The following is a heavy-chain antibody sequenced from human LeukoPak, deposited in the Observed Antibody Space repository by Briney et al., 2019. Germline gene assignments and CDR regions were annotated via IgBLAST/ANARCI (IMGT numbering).Heavy chain of an antibody. V-gene: IGHV4-39*01. J-gene: IGHJ4*02. CDR1: GASMSSSSNY. CDR3: ASRAKYYDSSGYFKY. D-gene: IGHD3-22*01. CDR2: IDYSGST. Sequence: SETLSLTCTVSGASMSSSSNYWGWIRQPPGKGLEWIGNIDYSGSTYYNPSLKSRVTISVDTSKNQFSLELSSVTVADTAVYYCASRAKYYDSSGYFKYWGQGTLVTVSS.